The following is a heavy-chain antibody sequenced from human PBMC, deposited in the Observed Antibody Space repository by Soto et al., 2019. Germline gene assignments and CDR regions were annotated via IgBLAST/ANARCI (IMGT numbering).Heavy chain of an antibody. J-gene: IGHJ6*02. Sequence: PGGSLRLSCAASGFTSSDYYMSWIRQAPGKGLEWVSYISTRSSTIHYADSVKGRFTISRDNAKNSLYLQMNSLRAEDTAVYYCARFTPDYYDSSGYWGAMGVWGQGTTVTVSS. D-gene: IGHD3-22*01. CDR2: ISTRSSTI. V-gene: IGHV3-11*01. CDR3: ARFTPDYYDSSGYWGAMGV. CDR1: GFTSSDYY.